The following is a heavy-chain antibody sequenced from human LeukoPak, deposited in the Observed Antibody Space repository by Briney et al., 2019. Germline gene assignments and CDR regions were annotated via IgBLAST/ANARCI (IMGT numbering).Heavy chain of an antibody. D-gene: IGHD2-8*01. Sequence: GASVKVSCKASGYTFTSYGINWVRQAPGQGLEWMGWISAYNGDTNYAQKLQGRVTMTTDTSTSTAYMELSRLRSDDAAVYYCARGYCTNGVCYVLWFDPWGQGTLVTVSS. V-gene: IGHV1-18*01. CDR1: GYTFTSYG. CDR3: ARGYCTNGVCYVLWFDP. CDR2: ISAYNGDT. J-gene: IGHJ5*02.